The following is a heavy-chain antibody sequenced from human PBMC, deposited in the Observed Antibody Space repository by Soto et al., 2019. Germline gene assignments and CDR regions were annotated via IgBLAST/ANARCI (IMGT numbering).Heavy chain of an antibody. J-gene: IGHJ4*02. D-gene: IGHD2-21*01. CDR3: TTVFEY. Sequence: EVQLVESGGDLVQPGGSLRLSCVASGYTLSTNWVHWVRQAPGKGLMWVSRVDHGGSGTSYADSVKGRFTIYRDNAKNTAYLQMNNLSVEDKAVYYCTTVFEYWCQGTLVTV. CDR1: GYTLSTNW. CDR2: VDHGGSGT. V-gene: IGHV3-74*01.